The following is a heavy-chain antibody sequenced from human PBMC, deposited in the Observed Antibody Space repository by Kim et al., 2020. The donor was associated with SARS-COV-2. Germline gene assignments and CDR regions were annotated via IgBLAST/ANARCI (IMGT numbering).Heavy chain of an antibody. CDR2: IYHSGST. J-gene: IGHJ6*02. V-gene: IGHV4-4*02. CDR1: GGSISSSNW. Sequence: SETLSLTCAVSGGSISSSNWWSWVRQPPGKGLEWIGEIYHSGSTNYNPSLKSRVTISVDKSKNQFSLKLSSVTAADTAVYYCAGDCGVRGVIIPARYYGMDVWGQGTTVTVSS. CDR3: AGDCGVRGVIIPARYYGMDV. D-gene: IGHD3-10*01.